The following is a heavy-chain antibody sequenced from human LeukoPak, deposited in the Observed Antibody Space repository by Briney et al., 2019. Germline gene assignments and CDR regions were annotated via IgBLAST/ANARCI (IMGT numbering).Heavy chain of an antibody. J-gene: IGHJ4*02. D-gene: IGHD3-10*01. CDR2: IYSGVGT. Sequence: PGGSLRLSCAASGFTFRSYWMHWVRQDPGKGLEWVSIIYSGVGTYYADSVKGRFTISRDNSKNTLYLQMNSLRAEDTAVYYCARRGRLGGPFDYWGQGTLVTVSS. V-gene: IGHV3-53*01. CDR1: GFTFRSYW. CDR3: ARRGRLGGPFDY.